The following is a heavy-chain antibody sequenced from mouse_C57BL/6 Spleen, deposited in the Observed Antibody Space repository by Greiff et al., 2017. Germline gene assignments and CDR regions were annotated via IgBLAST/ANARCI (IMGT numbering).Heavy chain of an antibody. CDR3: ARDSPYDYDGYFDV. V-gene: IGHV5-6*01. D-gene: IGHD2-4*01. CDR2: ISSGGSYT. CDR1: GFTFSSYG. Sequence: EVKLVESGGDLVKPGGSLKLSCAASGFTFSSYGMSWVRQTPDKRLEWVATISSGGSYTYYPDSVKGRFTISRDNAKNTLYLQMSSLKSEDTAMYYCARDSPYDYDGYFDVWGTGTTVTVSS. J-gene: IGHJ1*03.